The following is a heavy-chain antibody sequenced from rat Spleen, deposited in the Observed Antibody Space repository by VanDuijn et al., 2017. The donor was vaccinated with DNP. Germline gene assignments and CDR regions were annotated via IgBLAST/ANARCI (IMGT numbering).Heavy chain of an antibody. D-gene: IGHD1-5*01. CDR1: GFIFSYYD. CDR2: ISTSGGST. V-gene: IGHV5-27*01. J-gene: IGHJ4*01. Sequence: EVQLVESGGGLVQPGRSLKLSCAASGFIFSYYDMAWVRQAPTKGLEWVATISTSGGSTYYRDSVKGRFTISRDNAKSTLYLQMNSLRSEDTATYYCTREDIGTTYAMDAWGQGTSVTVSS. CDR3: TREDIGTTYAMDA.